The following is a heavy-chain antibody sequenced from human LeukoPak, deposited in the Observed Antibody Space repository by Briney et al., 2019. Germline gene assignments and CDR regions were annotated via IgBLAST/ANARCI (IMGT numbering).Heavy chain of an antibody. D-gene: IGHD6-19*01. CDR1: GLTFSSYA. J-gene: IGHJ4*02. CDR3: VKDTVAGTPTYYFDY. CDR2: ISSNGGST. V-gene: IGHV3-64D*06. Sequence: GGSLRLSSSASGLTFSSYAMHWVRQAPGKGLEYVSAISSNGGSTYYADSVKGRFTISRDNSKNTLYLQMSSLRAEDTAVYYCVKDTVAGTPTYYFDYWGQGTLVTVSS.